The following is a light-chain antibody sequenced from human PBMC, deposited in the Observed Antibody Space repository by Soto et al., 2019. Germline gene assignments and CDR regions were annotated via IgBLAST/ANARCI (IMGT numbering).Light chain of an antibody. CDR3: ASWDDGLNGPV. J-gene: IGLJ3*02. Sequence: QSVLTQPPSASGTPGQRVTISCSGSSSNVGGNTINWYQHLPGTAPKLLMYSDNQRPSGVPDRFSGSKSGTSASLAISRLQSDDEADYFCASWDDGLNGPVFGGGTQLTVL. CDR2: SDN. V-gene: IGLV1-44*01. CDR1: SSNVGGNT.